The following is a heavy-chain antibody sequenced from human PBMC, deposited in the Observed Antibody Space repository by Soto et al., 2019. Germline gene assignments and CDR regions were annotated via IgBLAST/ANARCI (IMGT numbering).Heavy chain of an antibody. J-gene: IGHJ3*01. CDR2: ISIGSGSI. D-gene: IGHD3-22*01. V-gene: IGHV3-48*02. Sequence: EVHLVESGGGLVQPGGSLRVSCAASGFTFSNYAMNWVRQAPGKGVEWVSYISIGSGSIFYADSVKGRFTISRDDAKNSLYLQMNTLRDEDTAVYYCVRDDRWAFDFWGQGTMVTVSS. CDR3: VRDDRWAFDF. CDR1: GFTFSNYA.